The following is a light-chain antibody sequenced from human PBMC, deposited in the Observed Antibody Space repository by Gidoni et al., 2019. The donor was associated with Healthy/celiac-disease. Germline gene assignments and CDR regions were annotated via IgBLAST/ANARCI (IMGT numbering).Light chain of an antibody. CDR2: QDT. V-gene: IGLV3-1*01. CDR3: QAWDSSTGV. J-gene: IGLJ1*01. CDR1: KLGDKY. Sequence: SYELTPPPSVSLSPGQTASITCYGDKLGDKYACWYQQKPGQSPVLVIYQDTKRPSGIPERFAASNSGNTATLTISGTQAMDEADYYCQAWDSSTGVFGTGTKVTVL.